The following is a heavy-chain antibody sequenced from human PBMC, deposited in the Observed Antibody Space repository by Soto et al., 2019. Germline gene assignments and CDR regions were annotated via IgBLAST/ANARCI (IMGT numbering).Heavy chain of an antibody. CDR1: GDSISSYY. J-gene: IGHJ4*02. Sequence: QVQLQESGPGLVKPSETLSLTCAVSGDSISSYYCMWIRQPPGKALESIGYLYYGRSANYNPSLKSRVTMSVDTSTNQCSMTLSSMTAADTAVYYCALRSMSVVPEYWGQGTLVTVSS. V-gene: IGHV4-59*01. CDR3: ALRSMSVVPEY. CDR2: LYYGRSA. D-gene: IGHD3-22*01.